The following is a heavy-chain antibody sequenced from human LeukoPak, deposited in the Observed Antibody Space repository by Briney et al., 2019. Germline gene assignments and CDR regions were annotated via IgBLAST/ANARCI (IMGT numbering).Heavy chain of an antibody. D-gene: IGHD3-10*01. CDR1: GGSFSGYY. V-gene: IGHV4-59*10. J-gene: IGHJ5*02. CDR3: ARAEITMVRGVIVGNWFDP. CDR2: IYTSGNT. Sequence: SETLSLTCAVYGGSFSGYYWSWIRQPPGKGLEWIGRIYTSGNTNYNPSLKSRVTMSVDTSKNQFSLKLSSVTAADTAVYYCARAEITMVRGVIVGNWFDPWGQGTLVTVSS.